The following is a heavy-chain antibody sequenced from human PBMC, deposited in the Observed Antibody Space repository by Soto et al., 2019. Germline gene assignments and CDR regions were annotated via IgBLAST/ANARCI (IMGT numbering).Heavy chain of an antibody. V-gene: IGHV3-21*01. CDR1: GFTFSRYS. CDR2: IGGSAGNI. CDR3: ARTNGAYSNYFDY. Sequence: EVQLVESGGGLVKPGGSLRLCCAASGFTFSRYSMVWVRQAPEKGLEWVSSIGGSAGNIYYADSLKGRFTISRDNAKNSLYLQMNSLRVDDAAVYYCARTNGAYSNYFDYWGQGTVVTVSS. J-gene: IGHJ4*02. D-gene: IGHD2-8*01.